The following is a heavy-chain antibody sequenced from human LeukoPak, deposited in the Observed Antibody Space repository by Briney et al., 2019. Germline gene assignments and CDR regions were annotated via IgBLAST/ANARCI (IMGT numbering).Heavy chain of an antibody. D-gene: IGHD3/OR15-3a*01. CDR1: GFIFSDYG. CDR3: ARDRAGLYYYYYMDV. J-gene: IGHJ6*03. V-gene: IGHV3-30*02. Sequence: GGSLRLSCAASGFIFSDYGMHWVRQAPGKGLEWVASIRFDGSNNYYAGSVKGRFTISRDNSKNTLYLQMNSLRAEDTAVYYCARDRAGLYYYYYMDVWGKGTTVTVSS. CDR2: IRFDGSNN.